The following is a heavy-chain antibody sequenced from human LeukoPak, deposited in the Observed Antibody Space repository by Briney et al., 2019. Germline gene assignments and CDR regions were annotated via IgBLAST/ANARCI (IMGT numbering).Heavy chain of an antibody. D-gene: IGHD2-15*01. CDR2: INPNSSGT. J-gene: IGHJ5*02. Sequence: GASVKVSCKASGYTFTGYYMHWVRQAPGQGLEWMGWINPNSSGTNYAQKFQGRVAMTRDTSISTAYMELSRLRSDDTAVYYCARDRVKLLMPNWFDPWGQGTLVTVSS. V-gene: IGHV1-2*02. CDR3: ARDRVKLLMPNWFDP. CDR1: GYTFTGYY.